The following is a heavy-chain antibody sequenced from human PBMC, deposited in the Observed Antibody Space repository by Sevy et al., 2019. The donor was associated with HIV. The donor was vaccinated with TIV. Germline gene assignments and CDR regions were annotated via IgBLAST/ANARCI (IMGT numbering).Heavy chain of an antibody. J-gene: IGHJ4*02. Sequence: ASVKVSCRASGYTFTSYKITWVRQAPGQGLECMGWISAFNGDSNYAQTFQGRVTMTTDTSTSTAYMELRSLGSDDTAVYYCARAYCSSGRCYSLAYWGQGTLVTVSS. CDR3: ARAYCSSGRCYSLAY. CDR1: GYTFTSYK. CDR2: ISAFNGDS. D-gene: IGHD2-15*01. V-gene: IGHV1-18*01.